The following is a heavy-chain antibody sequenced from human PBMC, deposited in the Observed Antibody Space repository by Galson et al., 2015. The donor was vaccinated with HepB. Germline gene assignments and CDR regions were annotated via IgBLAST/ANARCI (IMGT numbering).Heavy chain of an antibody. J-gene: IGHJ4*02. D-gene: IGHD2-2*01. Sequence: SVKVSCKASGYTFTSYGISWVRQAPGQGLEWMGWISAYNGNTNYAQKLQGRVTMTTDTSTSTAYMELRSLRSDDTAVYYCARDQAGLLSRSTSYLSGTTRFDYWGQGTLVTVSS. CDR2: ISAYNGNT. CDR1: GYTFTSYG. V-gene: IGHV1-18*01. CDR3: ARDQAGLLSRSTSYLSGTTRFDY.